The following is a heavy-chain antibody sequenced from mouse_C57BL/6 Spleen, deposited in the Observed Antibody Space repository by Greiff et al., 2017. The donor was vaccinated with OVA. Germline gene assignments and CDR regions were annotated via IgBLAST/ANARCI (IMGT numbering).Heavy chain of an antibody. D-gene: IGHD1-1*01. CDR3: ARGGTTVVAGDY. CDR1: GYAFTNYL. J-gene: IGHJ2*01. CDR2: INPGSGGT. V-gene: IGHV1-54*01. Sequence: VQLQQSGAELVRPGTSVKVSCKASGYAFTNYLIEWVKQRPGQGLEWIGVINPGSGGTNYNEKFKGKATLTADKSYSTAYMQLSSLTSEDSAVYFCARGGTTVVAGDYWGQGTTLTVSS.